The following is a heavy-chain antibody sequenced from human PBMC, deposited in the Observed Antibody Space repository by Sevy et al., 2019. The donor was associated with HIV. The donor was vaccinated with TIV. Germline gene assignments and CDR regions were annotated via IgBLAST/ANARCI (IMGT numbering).Heavy chain of an antibody. CDR2: INWDGSEK. D-gene: IGHD3-10*01. Sequence: GGSLRLSCATSGFSFNDYAMHWVRQAPGKGLEWVSGINWDGSEKDYADSVEGRFTISRNNDKKSLYLQMSSLRREDTASYFCARGGFYFGSEDYYGKAGYDSWGPGTVVTVSS. CDR3: ARGGFYFGSEDYYGKAGYDS. J-gene: IGHJ4*02. V-gene: IGHV3-9*01. CDR1: GFSFNDYA.